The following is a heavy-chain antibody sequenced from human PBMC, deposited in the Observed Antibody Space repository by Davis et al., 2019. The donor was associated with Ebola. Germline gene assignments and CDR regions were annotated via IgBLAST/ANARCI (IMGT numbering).Heavy chain of an antibody. Sequence: ASVKASCKASGYTFTSYYMHWVRQAPGQGLEWMGIINPSGGSTSYAQKFQGRVTMTRDTSTSTVYMELSSLRSEDTAVYYCARDGPGGYDSTTYYYGMDVWGQGTTVTVSS. CDR3: ARDGPGGYDSTTYYYGMDV. D-gene: IGHD5-12*01. CDR2: INPSGGST. J-gene: IGHJ6*02. V-gene: IGHV1-46*01. CDR1: GYTFTSYY.